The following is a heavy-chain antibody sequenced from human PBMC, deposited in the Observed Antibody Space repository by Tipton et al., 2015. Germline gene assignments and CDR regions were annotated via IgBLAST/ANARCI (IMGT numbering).Heavy chain of an antibody. Sequence: GSLRLSCVVAGFTFDSYRMSWVRQAPGKGLEWVANIKKDGSEKYYVDSVKGRFTISRDNAKNSLYLQMNSLRPEDTAVYYCVREVFNYDLSYFYGMDVWGQGTTVTVSS. V-gene: IGHV3-7*01. CDR2: IKKDGSEK. D-gene: IGHD3-3*01. CDR1: GFTFDSYR. CDR3: VREVFNYDLSYFYGMDV. J-gene: IGHJ6*02.